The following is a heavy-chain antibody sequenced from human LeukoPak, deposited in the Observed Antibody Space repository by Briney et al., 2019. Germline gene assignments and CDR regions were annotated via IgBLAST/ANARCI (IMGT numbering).Heavy chain of an antibody. V-gene: IGHV3-21*01. D-gene: IGHD1-7*01. CDR3: ARVELRGPRDGMDV. Sequence: PGGSLRLSCAASGFTFSSYSMNWVRQAPGKGLEWVSSISSSSSYIYYADSVKGRFTISRDNAKNSLYLQMNSLRAEDTAVYYCARVELRGPRDGMDVWGQGTTVTVSS. CDR1: GFTFSSYS. J-gene: IGHJ6*02. CDR2: ISSSSSYI.